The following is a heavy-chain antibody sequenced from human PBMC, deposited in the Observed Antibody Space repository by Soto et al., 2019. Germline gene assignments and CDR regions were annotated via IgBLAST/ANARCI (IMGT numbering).Heavy chain of an antibody. CDR2: ISGSGGST. D-gene: IGHD2-2*01. J-gene: IGHJ3*02. Sequence: PGGSLRLSCAASGFTFSSYAMSWFRQAPGKGLEWVSAISGSGGSTYYADSVKGRFTISRDNSKNTLYLQMNSLRAEDTAVYYCAKLLGYCSSTSCYPNAFDIWGQGTMVTVSS. CDR1: GFTFSSYA. V-gene: IGHV3-23*01. CDR3: AKLLGYCSSTSCYPNAFDI.